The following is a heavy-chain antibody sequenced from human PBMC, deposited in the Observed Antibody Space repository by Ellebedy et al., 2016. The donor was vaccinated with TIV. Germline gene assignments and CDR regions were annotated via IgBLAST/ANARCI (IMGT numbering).Heavy chain of an antibody. Sequence: AASVKVSCKASGYTFTSDLIHWVRQAPGQGLEWMGIINPSGGGTGYAQKFQGRVTMTRDTSASTVSMVLRSLRSEDPAVYYCAMEGGVYYFDYWGQGTLVTVSS. V-gene: IGHV1-46*01. CDR3: AMEGGVYYFDY. CDR1: GYTFTSDL. J-gene: IGHJ4*02. CDR2: INPSGGGT. D-gene: IGHD1-26*01.